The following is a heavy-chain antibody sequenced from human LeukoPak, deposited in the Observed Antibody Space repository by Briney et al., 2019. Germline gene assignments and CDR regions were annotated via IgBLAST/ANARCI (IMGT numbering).Heavy chain of an antibody. D-gene: IGHD5-12*01. J-gene: IGHJ6*03. CDR2: ISSSSSYI. V-gene: IGHV3-21*01. CDR1: GFTFSSHS. CDR3: ARDSGYDFFYYYYYMDV. Sequence: GGSLRLSCAASGFTFSSHSMNWVRQAPGKGLEWVSSISSSSSYIYYADSVKGRFTISRDNAKNSLYLQMNSLRAEDTAVYYCARDSGYDFFYYYYYMDVWGKGTTVTVSS.